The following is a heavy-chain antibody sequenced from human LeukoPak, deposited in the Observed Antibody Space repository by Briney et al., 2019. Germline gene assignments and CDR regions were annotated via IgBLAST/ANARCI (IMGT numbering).Heavy chain of an antibody. CDR3: ARALYYYDSSGYPTNSYYFDY. Sequence: SETLSLTCTVSGGSISSYYWSWIRQPPGKGLEWIGYIYYSGSTNYNPSLTSRVTISVDTSKNQFSLKLSSVTAADTAVYYCARALYYYDSSGYPTNSYYFDYWGQGTLVTVSS. CDR2: IYYSGST. V-gene: IGHV4-59*01. J-gene: IGHJ4*02. CDR1: GGSISSYY. D-gene: IGHD3-22*01.